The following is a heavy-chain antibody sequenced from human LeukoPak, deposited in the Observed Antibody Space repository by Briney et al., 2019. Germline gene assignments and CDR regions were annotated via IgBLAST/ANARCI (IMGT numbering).Heavy chain of an antibody. V-gene: IGHV1-46*01. Sequence: ASVKVSCKASGYTFTSYGISWVLQAPGQGLEWMGIINPSGGNTSYAQKFQGRVTMTRDTSTSTVYMELSSLRSEDTAVYYCARALRTVTTLQDAFDIWGQGTMVTVSS. CDR2: INPSGGNT. D-gene: IGHD4-17*01. CDR3: ARALRTVTTLQDAFDI. CDR1: GYTFTSYG. J-gene: IGHJ3*02.